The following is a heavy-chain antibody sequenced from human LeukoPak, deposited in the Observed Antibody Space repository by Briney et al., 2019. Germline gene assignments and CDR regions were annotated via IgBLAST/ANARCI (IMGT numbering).Heavy chain of an antibody. CDR1: GDIFSSRDAA. CDR2: TYYRSKWYN. J-gene: IGHJ4*02. V-gene: IGHV6-1*01. D-gene: IGHD2-8*02. Sequence: SQTLSLTCALSGDIFSSRDAAWNWIRQSPSRGLEWLGRTYYRSKWYNDYAVSVKGRITVNPDTSKNQFSLQLNSVTPEDTAVYYCARSTGWLNGHWGQGTLVTVSS. CDR3: ARSTGWLNGH.